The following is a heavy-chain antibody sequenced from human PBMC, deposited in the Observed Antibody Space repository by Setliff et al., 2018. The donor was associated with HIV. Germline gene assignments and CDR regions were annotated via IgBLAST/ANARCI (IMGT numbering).Heavy chain of an antibody. V-gene: IGHV3-15*07. CDR1: GFTFSNAW. CDR2: IKSKTDGGTA. D-gene: IGHD3-22*01. Sequence: GGSLRLSCAASGFTFSNAWMNWVRQAPGKGLEWVGRIKSKTDGGTADYAAPVRGRFTFSRDDSKNTVYLQMNSLKTEDTAVYYCATAPGYYNSSPFDWWGPGTLVTVSS. J-gene: IGHJ4*02. CDR3: ATAPGYYNSSPFDW.